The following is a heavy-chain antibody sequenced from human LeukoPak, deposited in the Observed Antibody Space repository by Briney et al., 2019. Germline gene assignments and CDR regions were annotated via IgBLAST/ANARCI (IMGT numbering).Heavy chain of an antibody. D-gene: IGHD6-13*01. CDR1: GYTFTSYY. Sequence: ASVKVSCKASGYTFTSYYMHWVRQAPGQGLEWMGIINPSGGSTSYAQKFRGRVTMTRDMSTSTVYMELSSLRSEDTAMYYCASSGYSASGGGAYYFDYWGQGTLVTVSS. CDR3: ASSGYSASGGGAYYFDY. V-gene: IGHV1-46*01. J-gene: IGHJ4*02. CDR2: INPSGGST.